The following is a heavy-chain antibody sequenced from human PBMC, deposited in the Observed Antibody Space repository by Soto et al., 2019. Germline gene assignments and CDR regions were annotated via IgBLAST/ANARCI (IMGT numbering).Heavy chain of an antibody. CDR3: AREDGGGGRRHDF. Sequence: QVQLVQSGAEVKKPGASVKISCKTSGYTFAMHYIHWVRQVPGQGLEWMGMINPSDGSTSYVKKFQSRVTMTRDTSATTVFLNMSRLTSHDTAVFYCAREDGGGGRRHDFWGQGTLVTVSS. J-gene: IGHJ4*02. CDR2: INPSDGST. CDR1: GYTFAMHY. D-gene: IGHD2-15*01. V-gene: IGHV1-46*01.